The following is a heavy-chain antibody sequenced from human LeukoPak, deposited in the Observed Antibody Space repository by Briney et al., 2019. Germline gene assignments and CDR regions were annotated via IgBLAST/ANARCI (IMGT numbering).Heavy chain of an antibody. J-gene: IGHJ4*02. D-gene: IGHD4-11*01. Sequence: SVKVSCKASGGTFSSYTISWVRQAPGQGLEWMGRIIPILGIANYAQKFQGRVTITADKSTSTAYMELSSLRSEDTAVYYCARGLGSTVPSGQPVNDYWGQGTLVTVSS. CDR3: ARGLGSTVPSGQPVNDY. CDR2: IIPILGIA. V-gene: IGHV1-69*02. CDR1: GGTFSSYT.